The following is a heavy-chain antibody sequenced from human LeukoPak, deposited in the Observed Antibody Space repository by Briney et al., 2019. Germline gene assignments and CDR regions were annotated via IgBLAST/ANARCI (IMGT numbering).Heavy chain of an antibody. V-gene: IGHV3-21*04. Sequence: GGSLRLSCAASGFTFSSYIMNWDRQAPGKVMEWVSSISSSSSYIYYADSVKGRFTISRDNAKNLLYLQMNSLRAEDTAVYYCAKHSSGWYTDFDYWGQGTLVTVSS. J-gene: IGHJ4*02. CDR2: ISSSSSYI. CDR3: AKHSSGWYTDFDY. CDR1: GFTFSSYI. D-gene: IGHD6-19*01.